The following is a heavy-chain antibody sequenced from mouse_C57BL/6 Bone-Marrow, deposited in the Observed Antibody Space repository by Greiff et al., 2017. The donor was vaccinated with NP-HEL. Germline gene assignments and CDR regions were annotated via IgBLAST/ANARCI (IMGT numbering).Heavy chain of an antibody. Sequence: EVQLHQSGTMLARPGASVKMSCKTSGYTFTSYWMHWVKQRPGQGLEWIGAIYPGNSDTSYNQKFKGKAKLTAVTSASTAYMELSSLTNEDSAVYYCFYGGYYGGYFDVWGTETTVTVSS. D-gene: IGHD2-3*01. CDR2: IYPGNSDT. CDR1: GYTFTSYW. CDR3: FYGGYYGGYFDV. J-gene: IGHJ1*03. V-gene: IGHV1-5*01.